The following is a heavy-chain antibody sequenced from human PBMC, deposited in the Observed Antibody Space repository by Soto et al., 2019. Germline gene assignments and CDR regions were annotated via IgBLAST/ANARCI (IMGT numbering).Heavy chain of an antibody. CDR3: ARDGYDFWSGYYSYYFDY. CDR2: ISSSSSTI. CDR1: GFTFSSYS. D-gene: IGHD3-3*01. Sequence: GGSLRLCCAASGFTFSSYSMNWVRQAPGKGLEWVSYISSSSSTIYYADSVKGRFTISRDNAKNSLYLQMNSLRDEDTAVYYCARDGYDFWSGYYSYYFDYWGQGTLVTVSS. V-gene: IGHV3-48*02. J-gene: IGHJ4*02.